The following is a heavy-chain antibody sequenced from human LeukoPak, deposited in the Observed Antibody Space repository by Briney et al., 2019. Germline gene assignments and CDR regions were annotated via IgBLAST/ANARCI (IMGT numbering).Heavy chain of an antibody. J-gene: IGHJ4*02. V-gene: IGHV3-23*01. Sequence: GGSLRLSCAAPGFTFGSYAMSWVRQAPGKGLEWVSAISGSGGSTYYADSVKGRFTISRDNSKNTLYLQMNSLRAEDTAVYYCAKDSIFGVSKGYWGQGTLVTVSS. CDR1: GFTFGSYA. CDR3: AKDSIFGVSKGY. CDR2: ISGSGGST. D-gene: IGHD3-3*01.